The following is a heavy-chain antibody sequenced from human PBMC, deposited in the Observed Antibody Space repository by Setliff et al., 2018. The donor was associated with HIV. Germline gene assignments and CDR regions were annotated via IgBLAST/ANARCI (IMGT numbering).Heavy chain of an antibody. CDR1: GYSFTSYG. CDR2: ISPYSRIT. V-gene: IGHV1-18*01. CDR3: ARDYLHVFDI. J-gene: IGHJ3*02. Sequence: GASVKVSCKASGYSFTSYGIGWVRQAPGQGLEWIGWISPYSRITNYAPKFRDRVTMTTETSTNTAYLELSSLKSDDTAVYYCARDYLHVFDIWGQGTMVTVSS.